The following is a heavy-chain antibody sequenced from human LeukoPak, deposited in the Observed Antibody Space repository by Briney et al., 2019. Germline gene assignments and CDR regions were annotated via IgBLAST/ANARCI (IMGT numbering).Heavy chain of an antibody. Sequence: SETLSLTCTVSGGSISSRSYYWGWLRQPPGRGLEWIGSIYYSGSTYYNPSLKSRVTISVDTSKHQFSLKLSSVTAADTAVYYCARDPGGPFDYWGQGTLVTVSS. CDR2: IYYSGST. V-gene: IGHV4-39*07. CDR1: GGSISSRSYY. J-gene: IGHJ4*02. D-gene: IGHD3-10*01. CDR3: ARDPGGPFDY.